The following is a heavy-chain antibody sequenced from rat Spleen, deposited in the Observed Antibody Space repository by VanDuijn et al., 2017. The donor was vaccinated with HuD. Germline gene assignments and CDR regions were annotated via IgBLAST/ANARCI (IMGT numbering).Heavy chain of an antibody. CDR2: ISTNGGST. CDR3: ARRTGNWFAY. Sequence: EVQLVESGGGLVQPGRSLKLSCAASGFTLSDYEMAWVRQGPTKGLEWVASISTNGGSTYYRDSVEGRFTVSRDNAGSNLYLQMDSLRSEDTATYYCARRTGNWFAYWGQGTLVTVSS. D-gene: IGHD5-1*01. V-gene: IGHV5-25*01. CDR1: GFTLSDYE. J-gene: IGHJ3*01.